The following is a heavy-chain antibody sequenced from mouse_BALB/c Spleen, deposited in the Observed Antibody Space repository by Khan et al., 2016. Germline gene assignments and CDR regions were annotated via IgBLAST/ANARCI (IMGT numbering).Heavy chain of an antibody. V-gene: IGHV7-3*02. Sequence: EVELVESGGGLVQPGGSLRLSCATSGFTFTDYYMSWVRQPPGTTLEWLGFIRNKANGYTTEYNASVKGRFTIYRANSQSILYLQMNTLRAEDSSTYDCARDDDGGDYWGQGTTLTVSS. J-gene: IGHJ2*01. CDR2: IRNKANGYTT. CDR3: ARDDDGGDY. CDR1: GFTFTDYY.